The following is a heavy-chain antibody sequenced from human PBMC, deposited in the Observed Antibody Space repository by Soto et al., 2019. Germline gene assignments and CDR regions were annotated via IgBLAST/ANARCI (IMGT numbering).Heavy chain of an antibody. CDR1: GFTFSSSP. D-gene: IGHD4-17*01. J-gene: IGHJ4*02. V-gene: IGHV3-23*01. CDR3: AKKGGYGDFGIYFDY. Sequence: LGGSLRLSCTASGFTFSSSPMTWVRQAPGKGLEWVSTIRGSTDSTYYADSVKGRLTISRDNSKNTLYLQMNSLRAEDTAVYYCAKKGGYGDFGIYFDYWGQGTLVTVSS. CDR2: IRGSTDST.